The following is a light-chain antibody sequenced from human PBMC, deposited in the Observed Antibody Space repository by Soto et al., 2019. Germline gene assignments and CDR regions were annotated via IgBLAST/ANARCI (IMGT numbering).Light chain of an antibody. V-gene: IGKV3-20*01. CDR3: LQYDNSPLYT. CDR1: QSVSSSS. J-gene: IGKJ2*01. CDR2: GAS. Sequence: EIVLTQSPGTLSLSPGERATLSCRASQSVSSSSLAWYQQKPGQAPRLLIYGASSRATGISDRLSGSGSGTDFSLTISRLEPEDFAVYYCLQYDNSPLYTFGQGTQLEIK.